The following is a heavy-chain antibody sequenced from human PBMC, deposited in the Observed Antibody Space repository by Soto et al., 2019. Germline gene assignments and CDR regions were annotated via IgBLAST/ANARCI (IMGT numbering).Heavy chain of an antibody. D-gene: IGHD2-21*01. CDR3: AKGFGISWQYYFDY. Sequence: EVQLLDSGGGWEQPGGSLRLSGAASGFSFASYAMNWARQAPGKGLGWVSSIRGSGGSTFYAASVKGRFTVSRDNSKNTLYLQMNSLRAEDTAVYYCAKGFGISWQYYFDYWGQGTLVTVSS. CDR2: IRGSGGST. J-gene: IGHJ4*02. V-gene: IGHV3-23*01. CDR1: GFSFASYA.